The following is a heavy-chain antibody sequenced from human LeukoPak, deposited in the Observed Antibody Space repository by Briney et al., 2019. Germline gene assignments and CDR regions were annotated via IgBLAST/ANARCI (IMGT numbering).Heavy chain of an antibody. CDR2: VSSDGGIK. D-gene: IGHD5-18*01. CDR1: GFTFTNYV. CDR3: ARVVDTATDY. J-gene: IGHJ4*02. Sequence: GGSLRLSCVVSGFTFTNYVVHWVRQAPGKGLEWVTLVSSDGGIKYYADSVKGRFSVSRDISKNTLYLQMNSLRAEDTAVYYCARVVDTATDYWGQGTLVTVSS. V-gene: IGHV3-30-3*01.